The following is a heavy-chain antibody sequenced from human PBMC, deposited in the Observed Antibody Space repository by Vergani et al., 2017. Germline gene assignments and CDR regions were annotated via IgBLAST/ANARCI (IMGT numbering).Heavy chain of an antibody. CDR2: ISGSGGST. D-gene: IGHD5-12*01. CDR1: GFTFNHYA. Sequence: EVQLLESGGDLVQPGGSLRLSCAASGFTFNHYAMNWVRQAPGKGLEWVSGISGSGGSTYYAGSVKGRFTISRDRSKNTLYLQINSLSAGDTAVYYCAKANPLNSGYDYLYYYGAMDVWGQGTTVTVSS. CDR3: AKANPLNSGYDYLYYYGAMDV. V-gene: IGHV3-23*01. J-gene: IGHJ6*02.